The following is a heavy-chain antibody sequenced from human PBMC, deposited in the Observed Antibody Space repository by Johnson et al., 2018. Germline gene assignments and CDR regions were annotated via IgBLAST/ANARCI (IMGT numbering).Heavy chain of an antibody. CDR3: AKEGVMGGEYYGPFQY. J-gene: IGHJ1*01. CDR2: ISYDGSNK. CDR1: GFTFSSYG. D-gene: IGHD2/OR15-2a*01. Sequence: QVQLVESGGGVVQPGRSLRLSCAASGFTFSSYGMHWVRQAPGKGLEWVAVISYDGSNKYYADSVKGRFTISRDNSKNTLYLPRNSLRAEETAVYDCAKEGVMGGEYYGPFQYWGPGTLVTVSS. V-gene: IGHV3-30*18.